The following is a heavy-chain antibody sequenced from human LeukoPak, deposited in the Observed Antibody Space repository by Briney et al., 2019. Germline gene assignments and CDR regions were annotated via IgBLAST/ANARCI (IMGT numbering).Heavy chain of an antibody. CDR1: GGSISSGDYY. CDR2: IYYSGST. Sequence: SQTLSLTCTVSGGSISSGDYYWSWIRQPAGKGLEWIGYIYYSGSTYYNPSLKSRVTISVDTSKNQFSLKLSSVTAADTAVYYCARADIVVVPAAADAFDIWGQGTMVTVSS. V-gene: IGHV4-30-4*08. CDR3: ARADIVVVPAAADAFDI. D-gene: IGHD2-2*01. J-gene: IGHJ3*02.